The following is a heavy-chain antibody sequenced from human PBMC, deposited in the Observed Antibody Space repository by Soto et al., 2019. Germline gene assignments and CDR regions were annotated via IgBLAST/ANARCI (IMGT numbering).Heavy chain of an antibody. Sequence: PGGSLRLSCAASGFTFSSYWMSWVRQAPGKGLEWVANIKQDGSEKYYVDSVKGRFTISRDNAKNSLYLQMNSLRAEDTAVYYCARDPDTAIPLGSDYWGQGTLVTVSS. CDR1: GFTFSSYW. CDR3: ARDPDTAIPLGSDY. V-gene: IGHV3-7*01. J-gene: IGHJ4*02. D-gene: IGHD5-18*01. CDR2: IKQDGSEK.